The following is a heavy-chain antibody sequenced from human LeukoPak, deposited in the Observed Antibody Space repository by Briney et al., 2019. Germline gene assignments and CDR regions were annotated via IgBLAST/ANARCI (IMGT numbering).Heavy chain of an antibody. J-gene: IGHJ5*02. Sequence: GSLRLSCAASGFTFDDYAMHWIRQSPGKGLEWIGEINHRGSTNYNPSLKRRVTMSLDTSKNQFSLKLSSVTAADTAVYYCAKSLYGSGSYYNWFDPWGQGTLVTVSS. D-gene: IGHD3-10*01. CDR2: INHRGST. CDR1: GFTFDDYA. V-gene: IGHV4-34*08. CDR3: AKSLYGSGSYYNWFDP.